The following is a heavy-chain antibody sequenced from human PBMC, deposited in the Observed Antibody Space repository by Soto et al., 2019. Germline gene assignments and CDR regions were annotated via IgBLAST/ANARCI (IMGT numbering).Heavy chain of an antibody. V-gene: IGHV4-59*01. J-gene: IGHJ4*02. D-gene: IGHD4-17*01. CDR2: IFYSGST. CDR3: ARSNGDYGDY. CDR1: GDSISSYY. Sequence: SETLSLTCTVSGDSISSYYWSWIRQPPGKGLEWIGYIFYSGSTNYNPSLKSRVTISVDTSKNQFSLKLSSVTAADTAVYYCARSNGDYGDYWSQGTQVTVSS.